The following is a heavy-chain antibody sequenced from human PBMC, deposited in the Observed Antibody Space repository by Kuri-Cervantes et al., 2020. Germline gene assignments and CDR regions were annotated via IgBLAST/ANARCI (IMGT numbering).Heavy chain of an antibody. J-gene: IGHJ3*02. CDR3: ATIKVRDDSFDI. D-gene: IGHD3-9*01. Sequence: GESLKISCTASGFTVSSNYMSWVRQAPGKGLEWVSVIYSGGSTYYADSVKGRFTISRDNAKNSLYLQMNSLRAEDTAVYYCATIKVRDDSFDIWGQGTMVTVSS. V-gene: IGHV3-66*01. CDR1: GFTVSSNY. CDR2: IYSGGST.